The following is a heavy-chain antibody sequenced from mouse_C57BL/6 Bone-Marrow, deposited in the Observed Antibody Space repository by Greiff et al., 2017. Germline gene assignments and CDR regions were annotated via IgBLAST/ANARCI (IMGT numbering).Heavy chain of an antibody. CDR1: GFTFSSYG. Sequence: VQLQQSGGDLVKPGGSLKLSCAASGFTFSSYGMSWVRQTPDKRLEWVATISSGGSYTYYPDSVKGRFTISRDNAKNTLYLQMSSLKSEDTAMYYCARQLCDYWGQGTTLTVSS. CDR3: ARQLCDY. CDR2: ISSGGSYT. V-gene: IGHV5-6*01. J-gene: IGHJ2*01.